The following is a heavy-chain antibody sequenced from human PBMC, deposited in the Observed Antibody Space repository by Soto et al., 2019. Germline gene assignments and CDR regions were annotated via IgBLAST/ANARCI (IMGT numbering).Heavy chain of an antibody. D-gene: IGHD4-17*01. V-gene: IGHV4-34*01. Sequence: SETLSLTCAVYGGSFSGYYWSWIRQPPGKGLEWIGEINHSGSTNYNPSLKSRVTISVDTSKNQFSLKLSSVTAADTAVYYCARGMTTVTYYYYYYYMDVWGKGTTVTVSS. CDR1: GGSFSGYY. CDR3: ARGMTTVTYYYYYYYMDV. CDR2: INHSGST. J-gene: IGHJ6*03.